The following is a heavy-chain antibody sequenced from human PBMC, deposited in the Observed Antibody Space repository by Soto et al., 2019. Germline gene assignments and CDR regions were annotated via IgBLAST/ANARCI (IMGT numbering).Heavy chain of an antibody. Sequence: EVQLVESGGALVQPGGSLRLSCVVSGFTLRNYYMHWARQAPGKGLVWVSHINGDGSTTDYADSVKGRFTISRDNAKNTLYLQMNSLRAEDTAVYYCARGGVPAALDIWGEGTMVPVSS. V-gene: IGHV3-74*01. CDR2: INGDGSTT. CDR1: GFTLRNYY. J-gene: IGHJ3*02. CDR3: ARGGVPAALDI. D-gene: IGHD3-10*01.